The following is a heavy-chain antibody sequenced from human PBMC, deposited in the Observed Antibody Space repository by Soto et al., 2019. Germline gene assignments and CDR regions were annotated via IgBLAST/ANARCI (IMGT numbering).Heavy chain of an antibody. CDR1: GYTFTSYD. D-gene: IGHD3-9*01. CDR3: AVRGKYYAILTGYYDAFDI. J-gene: IGHJ3*02. V-gene: IGHV1-8*01. CDR2: MNPNSGNT. Sequence: ASVKVSCKASGYTFTSYDINWVRQATGQGLEWMGWMNPNSGNTGYAQKFQGRVTMTRNTSISTAYMELSSLRSEDTAVYYCAVRGKYYAILTGYYDAFDIWGQGTMVTVSS.